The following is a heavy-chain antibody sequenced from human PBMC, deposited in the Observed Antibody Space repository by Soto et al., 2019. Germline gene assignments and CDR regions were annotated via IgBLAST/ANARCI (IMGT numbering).Heavy chain of an antibody. CDR2: INDRGSI. CDR3: ARDSHDILPGPPRVWYFDL. D-gene: IGHD3-9*01. V-gene: IGHV4-34*01. CDR1: GGSFSGYY. Sequence: QVQLQQWGAGPLRPLETLSLTCGVSGGSFSGYYWAWIRQSPGRGLEWIGEINDRGSINYNPSLKSRVSISVDTSKKHYSLHLRSVTAADTAVYYCARDSHDILPGPPRVWYFDLWGRGTLVTVSS. J-gene: IGHJ2*01.